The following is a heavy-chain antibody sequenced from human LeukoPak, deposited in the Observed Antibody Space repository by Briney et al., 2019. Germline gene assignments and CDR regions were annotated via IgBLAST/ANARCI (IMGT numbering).Heavy chain of an antibody. Sequence: SETLSLTCAVYGGSFSGYYWSWIRQPPGKGLEWIGEINHSGSTNYNPSLKSRVNISVDTSKNQFSLKLSSVPAADTAVYYCARAYVDPAMGKYYMDVWGKGTTVTVSS. CDR1: GGSFSGYY. V-gene: IGHV4-34*01. D-gene: IGHD5-18*01. CDR3: ARAYVDPAMGKYYMDV. J-gene: IGHJ6*03. CDR2: INHSGST.